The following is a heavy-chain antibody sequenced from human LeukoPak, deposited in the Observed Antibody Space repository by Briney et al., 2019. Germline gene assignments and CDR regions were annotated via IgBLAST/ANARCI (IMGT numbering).Heavy chain of an antibody. CDR1: GFTFSSYG. V-gene: IGHV3-30*02. D-gene: IGHD1-1*01. J-gene: IGHJ4*02. CDR2: IRDDGSYQ. Sequence: GGSLRLSCAASGFTFSSYGMHWVRQAPGKGLEWVTFIRDDGSYQWYADSVKGRFTISRDNSKNTLFLLMNSLRPEDTAVYYCAYYHVNEEPPTFWGQGTLVTVSS. CDR3: AYYHVNEEPPTF.